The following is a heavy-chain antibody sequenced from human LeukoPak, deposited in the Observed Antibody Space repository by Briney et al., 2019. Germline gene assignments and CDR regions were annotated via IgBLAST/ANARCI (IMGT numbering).Heavy chain of an antibody. CDR3: ARVPRRTMVRGVIAHPTFDY. D-gene: IGHD3-10*01. CDR2: INPNSGGT. CDR1: GYTFTGYC. V-gene: IGHV1-2*02. J-gene: IGHJ4*02. Sequence: GASVKVSCKASGYTFTGYCMHWVRQAPGQGLEWMGWINPNSGGTNYAQKFQGRVTMTRDTSISTAYMELSRLRSDDTAVYYCARVPRRTMVRGVIAHPTFDYWGQGTLVTVPS.